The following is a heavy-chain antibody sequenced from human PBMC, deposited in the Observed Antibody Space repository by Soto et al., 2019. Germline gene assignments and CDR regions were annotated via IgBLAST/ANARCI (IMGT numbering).Heavy chain of an antibody. CDR2: INSDGSVS. D-gene: IGHD2-15*01. CDR3: ARGDCVGGTCYSLAGSFYYYMDV. V-gene: IGHV3-74*02. J-gene: IGHJ6*03. CDR1: GFTFSNYW. Sequence: EVQLVESGGCLVQPGGSLRLSCAASGFTFSNYWMYWVRQAPGKGLEWVSRINSDGSVSSYADSVKGRLTISRDNVKNTLYLQMDSLRAEDTALYYCARGDCVGGTCYSLAGSFYYYMDVWGKGTTVTVFS.